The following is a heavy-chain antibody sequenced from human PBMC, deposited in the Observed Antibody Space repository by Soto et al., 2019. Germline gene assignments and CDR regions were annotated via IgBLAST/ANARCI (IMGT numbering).Heavy chain of an antibody. CDR2: INHSGST. CDR3: ARGRGDYWEVSTFDI. V-gene: IGHV4-34*01. J-gene: IGHJ3*02. D-gene: IGHD4-17*01. Sequence: SETLSLTCAVYGGSFSGYYWSWIRQPPGKGLEWIGEINHSGSTNYNPSLKSRVTISVDTSKNQFSLKLSSVTAADTAVYYCARGRGDYWEVSTFDIRGQGHMVTASS. CDR1: GGSFSGYY.